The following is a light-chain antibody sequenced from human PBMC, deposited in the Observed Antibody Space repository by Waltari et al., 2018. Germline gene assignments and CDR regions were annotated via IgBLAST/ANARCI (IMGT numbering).Light chain of an antibody. CDR1: QSVSSN. V-gene: IGKV3-15*01. CDR3: QQYNNWLSWT. Sequence: EIVLTQSPATLSVSPGERATLSCRASQSVSSNLAWYQQKPCQAPRLLIYSASTRATGIPARFSGSGSGTEFTLTIRSLQSEDFAVYYCQQYNNWLSWTFGQGTKVEIK. J-gene: IGKJ1*01. CDR2: SAS.